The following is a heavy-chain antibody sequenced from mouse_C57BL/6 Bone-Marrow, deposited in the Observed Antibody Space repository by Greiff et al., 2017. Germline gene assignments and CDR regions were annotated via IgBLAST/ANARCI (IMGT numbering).Heavy chain of an antibody. CDR1: GYSFTDYN. V-gene: IGHV1-39*01. Sequence: EVKLQESGPELVKPGASVKISCKASGYSFTDYNMNWVKQSNGKSLEWIGVINPNYGTTSYNQKFKGKATLTVDQSSSTAYMQLKSLTSEDSAVYYCARSRDGRYWYFDVWGTGTTVTVSS. CDR3: ARSRDGRYWYFDV. D-gene: IGHD2-3*01. CDR2: INPNYGTT. J-gene: IGHJ1*03.